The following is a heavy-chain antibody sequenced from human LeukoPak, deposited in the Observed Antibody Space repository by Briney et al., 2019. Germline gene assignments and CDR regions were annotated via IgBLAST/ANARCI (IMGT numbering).Heavy chain of an antibody. J-gene: IGHJ6*02. V-gene: IGHV3-23*01. CDR2: ISGSGGNT. D-gene: IGHD6-19*01. CDR3: AKDQPAVAGPNLHYYYGMDV. CDR1: GFTFSSYA. Sequence: PGGSLRLSCAASGFTFSSYAMSWVRQAPGKGLEWVSAISGSGGNTYYADSVKGRFTISRDNSKNTLYLQMNSLRAEDTAVYYCAKDQPAVAGPNLHYYYGMDVWGQGTTVTVSS.